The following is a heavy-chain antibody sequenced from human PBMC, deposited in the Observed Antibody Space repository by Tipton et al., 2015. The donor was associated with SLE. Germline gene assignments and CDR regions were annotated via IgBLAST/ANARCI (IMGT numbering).Heavy chain of an antibody. J-gene: IGHJ4*02. CDR3: VTITSSSGVFY. CDR2: IYYSGTT. V-gene: IGHV4-59*11. Sequence: TLSLTCTVSGGSISSHFWSWVRQPPGKGLEWIGQIYYSGTTNYNPSVKSRVTISVDTSKNQFSLKVTSVTAADTAIYYCVTITSSSGVFYWGQGTLVTVSS. D-gene: IGHD3-10*01. CDR1: GGSISSHF.